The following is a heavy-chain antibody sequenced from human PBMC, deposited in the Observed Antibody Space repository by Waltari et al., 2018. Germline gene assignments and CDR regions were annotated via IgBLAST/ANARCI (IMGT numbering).Heavy chain of an antibody. J-gene: IGHJ5*02. CDR1: GGTFGRYA. Sequence: QVHLVQSGAEVKKPGSSVKVSCKASGGTFGRYAITWVRQAPGQGLEWMGGSIPIFGAPNYAQRFQGRVTITADESTSTVYMELSSLKSEDTALYFCARRQLGGPLDPWGQGTLVTVSS. CDR3: ARRQLGGPLDP. D-gene: IGHD1-1*01. V-gene: IGHV1-69*12. CDR2: SIPIFGAP.